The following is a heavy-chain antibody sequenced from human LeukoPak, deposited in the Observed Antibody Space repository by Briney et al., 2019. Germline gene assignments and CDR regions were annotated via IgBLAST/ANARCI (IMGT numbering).Heavy chain of an antibody. CDR2: NYYSGST. D-gene: IGHD6-19*01. J-gene: IGHJ4*02. V-gene: IGHV4-59*08. Sequence: SETLSLTCTVSGGSISSYYWSWIRQPPGKGLEWIGYNYYSGSTNYNPSLKSRVTISVDTSKNQFSLKLSSVTAADTAVYYCARLSSGWGYYFDYWGQGTLVTVSS. CDR3: ARLSSGWGYYFDY. CDR1: GGSISSYY.